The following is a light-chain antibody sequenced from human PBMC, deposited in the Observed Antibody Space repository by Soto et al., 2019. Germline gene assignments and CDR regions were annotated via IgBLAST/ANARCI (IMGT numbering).Light chain of an antibody. CDR2: AVS. J-gene: IGKJ1*01. CDR1: QSVSSSY. CDR3: QQYDTSPGT. V-gene: IGKV3-20*01. Sequence: EIVLTQSPGTLSSSPGERATLSCTASQSVSSSYLAWYQQKPGQSPRLLIYAVSSRAIGIPDRFSGSGSGTDFTLTISGLEPEDFAVYYCQQYDTSPGTFGQGTKVEIK.